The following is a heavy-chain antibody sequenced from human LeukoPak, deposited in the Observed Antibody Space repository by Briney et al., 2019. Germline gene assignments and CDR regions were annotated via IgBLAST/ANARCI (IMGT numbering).Heavy chain of an antibody. V-gene: IGHV3-23*01. CDR3: SKLSRSGTNSDY. CDR2: ISGSGGST. J-gene: IGHJ4*02. CDR1: GFTFSTYA. D-gene: IGHD2-2*01. Sequence: GGSLRLSCAASGFTFSTYAMSWVRQAPGKGLEWVSAISGSGGSTYFADSVKGRFTISRDNSKNTVFLQMNSLRVEDASIYYCSKLSRSGTNSDYWGQGTLVTVSS.